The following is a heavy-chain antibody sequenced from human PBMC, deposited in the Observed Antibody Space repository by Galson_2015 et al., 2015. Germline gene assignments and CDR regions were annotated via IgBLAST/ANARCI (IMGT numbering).Heavy chain of an antibody. D-gene: IGHD6-19*01. J-gene: IGHJ3*02. CDR1: GFSLSTSGVG. CDR3: AQKPGIAVATRRFGGAFDI. CDR2: IYWDDDK. Sequence: PALVKPTQTLTLTCTFSGFSLSTSGVGVGWIRQPPGKALEWLALIYWDDDKRYSPSLKSRLTITKDTSKNQVVLTMTNMDPVDTATYYCAQKPGIAVATRRFGGAFDIWGQGTMVTVSS. V-gene: IGHV2-5*02.